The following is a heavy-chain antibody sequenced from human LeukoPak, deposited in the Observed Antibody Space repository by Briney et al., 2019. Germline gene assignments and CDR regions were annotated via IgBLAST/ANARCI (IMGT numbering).Heavy chain of an antibody. CDR1: GFTFSSYA. CDR2: ISGSGGST. J-gene: IGHJ4*02. CDR3: AKDSYGAFDY. Sequence: TGGSLRLSCAASGFTFSSYAMSWVRQAPGKELEWVSAISGSGGSTYYADSVKGRFTISRDNSKNTLYLQMNSLRAEDTAVYYCAKDSYGAFDYWGQGTLVTVSS. D-gene: IGHD5-18*01. V-gene: IGHV3-23*01.